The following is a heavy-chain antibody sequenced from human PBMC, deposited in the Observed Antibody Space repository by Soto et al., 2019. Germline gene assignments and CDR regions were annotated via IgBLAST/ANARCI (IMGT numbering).Heavy chain of an antibody. CDR3: ARTLAVGDAFDI. V-gene: IGHV1-18*01. CDR2: ISAYNGNT. J-gene: IGHJ3*02. Sequence: ASVNVSYKASGYTVTGYGISWLRQAPGQGLAWMGWISAYNGNTNYAQKLQGRVTMATDTSTSTAYMELRSLRFDDTAVYYCARTLAVGDAFDIWGQGTMVTVSS. D-gene: IGHD6-25*01. CDR1: GYTVTGYG.